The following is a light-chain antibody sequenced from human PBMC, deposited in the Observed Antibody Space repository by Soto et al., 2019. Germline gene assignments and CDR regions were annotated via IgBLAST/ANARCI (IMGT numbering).Light chain of an antibody. Sequence: IPMTQSPATLSASVGDRVTITCRASQSISSWLAWYQQKPGKAPKLLIYDASSLESGVPSRFSGSGSGTDFTPTISSLQPEDVATYFCQQSYSTPITFGQGTRLEIK. CDR1: QSISSW. V-gene: IGKV1-5*01. J-gene: IGKJ5*01. CDR3: QQSYSTPIT. CDR2: DAS.